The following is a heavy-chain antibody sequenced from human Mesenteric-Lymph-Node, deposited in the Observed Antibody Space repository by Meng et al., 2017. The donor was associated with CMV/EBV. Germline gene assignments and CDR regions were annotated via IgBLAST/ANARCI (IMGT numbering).Heavy chain of an antibody. D-gene: IGHD3-10*01. J-gene: IGHJ4*01. V-gene: IGHV5-10-1*04. Sequence: CKGSGYSFTTYWIAWVRQTPGKDLEWMGKIDPSDSYSTYSPSFQGQVTISADKSISTAYLQWSSLKASDSAMYYCARQAYGSGFPDYWGHGTLVTVSS. CDR2: IDPSDSYS. CDR1: GYSFTTYW. CDR3: ARQAYGSGFPDY.